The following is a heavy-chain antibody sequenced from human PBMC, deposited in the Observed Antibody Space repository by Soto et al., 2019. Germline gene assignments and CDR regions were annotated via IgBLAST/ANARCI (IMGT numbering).Heavy chain of an antibody. CDR3: ARNGALDY. Sequence: QVQLQEAGPGLVKPSQTLSLTCTVSGGSIRSGDSYWSWILQPPGKVLEWIGYILYSGTTNYNPALESRLTISVDTSKNQFSLKLTSVTAADTAVYYCARNGALDYWGRGTLVTVSS. CDR2: ILYSGTT. V-gene: IGHV4-30-4*01. J-gene: IGHJ4*02. CDR1: GGSIRSGDSY. D-gene: IGHD2-8*01.